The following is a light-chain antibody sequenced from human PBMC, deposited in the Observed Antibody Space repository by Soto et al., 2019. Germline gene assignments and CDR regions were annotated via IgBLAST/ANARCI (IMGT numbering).Light chain of an antibody. Sequence: DTVLTQSPGTLSLSPGERATLSCRASQSVGTYLAWYQQKPGQAPRLLIYDASNRATGIAPRFRGSGSGTDFTLTISSLEPEDFAVNYCQQRRSWPPTITFGQGTRLEIK. J-gene: IGKJ5*01. V-gene: IGKV3-11*01. CDR3: QQRRSWPPTIT. CDR1: QSVGTY. CDR2: DAS.